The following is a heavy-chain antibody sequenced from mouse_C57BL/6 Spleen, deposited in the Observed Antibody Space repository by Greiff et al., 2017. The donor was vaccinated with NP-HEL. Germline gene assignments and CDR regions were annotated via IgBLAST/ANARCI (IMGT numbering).Heavy chain of an antibody. Sequence: QVQLQQSGAELVRPGASVTLSCKASGYTFTDYEMHWVKQTPVHGLEWIGAIDPETCGTAYNQKFKGKAILTADKSSSTAYMELRSLTSEDSAVYYCTHSGAYWGQGTLVTVSA. J-gene: IGHJ3*01. CDR2: IDPETCGT. CDR1: GYTFTDYE. CDR3: THSGAY. V-gene: IGHV1-15*01.